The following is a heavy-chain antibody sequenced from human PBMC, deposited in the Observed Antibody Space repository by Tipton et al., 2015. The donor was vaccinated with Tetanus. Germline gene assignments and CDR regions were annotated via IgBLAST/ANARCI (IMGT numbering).Heavy chain of an antibody. J-gene: IGHJ1*01. Sequence: VQLVQSGAEVKKPGASVKVSCKASGYTFTHYGVNWVRQAPGQGLEWMGWISPFNNNINYAEKFQGRLTMTTDRSTGPVYMELRGLVSDDTAVYYCARGRGLGPHEFFEHWGQGTLVTVSS. D-gene: IGHD6-19*01. CDR3: ARGRGLGPHEFFEH. CDR1: GYTFTHYG. V-gene: IGHV1-18*01. CDR2: ISPFNNNI.